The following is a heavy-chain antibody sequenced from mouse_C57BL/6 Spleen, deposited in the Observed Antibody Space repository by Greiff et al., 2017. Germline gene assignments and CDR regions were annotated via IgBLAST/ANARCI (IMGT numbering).Heavy chain of an antibody. CDR1: GYTFTSYG. V-gene: IGHV1-81*01. CDR3: ARARNWDEDYLDY. J-gene: IGHJ2*01. D-gene: IGHD4-1*01. Sequence: VQLQQSGAELARPGASVKLSCKASGYTFTSYGISWVKQRTGQGLVWIGEIYPRSGNTYYNEKFKGKATLTADKSSSTAYMELRILTSEDSAVYFCARARNWDEDYLDYWGQGTTLTVSS. CDR2: IYPRSGNT.